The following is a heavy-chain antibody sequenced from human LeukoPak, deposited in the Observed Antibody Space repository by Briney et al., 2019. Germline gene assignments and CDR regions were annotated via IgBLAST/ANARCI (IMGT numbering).Heavy chain of an antibody. J-gene: IGHJ4*02. CDR2: IYYTGSI. CDR1: GASISSSSYY. D-gene: IGHD3-3*01. Sequence: SETLSLTCTVSGASISSSSYYWDWIRQPPGKGLEWIASIYYTGSIYYNPSLKSRVTISVDTSKNQFSLNVNSVTAADTAVYYCARHRRADFRPGGPIDYWGQGTLVTVSS. V-gene: IGHV4-39*01. CDR3: ARHRRADFRPGGPIDY.